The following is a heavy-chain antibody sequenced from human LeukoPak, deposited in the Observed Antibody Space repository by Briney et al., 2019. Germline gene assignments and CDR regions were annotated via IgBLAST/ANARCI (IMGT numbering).Heavy chain of an antibody. V-gene: IGHV1-2*02. CDR2: INPNSGGT. D-gene: IGHD6-6*01. CDR1: GYTFTGYY. CDR3: ARGYSSSSFFDY. Sequence: ASVKVSCKASGYTFTGYYMHWVRQAPGQGLEWMGWINPNSGGTNYAQKFQGRVTKTRDTSISTAYMELSRLRSDDTAVYYCARGYSSSSFFDYWGQGTLVTVSS. J-gene: IGHJ4*02.